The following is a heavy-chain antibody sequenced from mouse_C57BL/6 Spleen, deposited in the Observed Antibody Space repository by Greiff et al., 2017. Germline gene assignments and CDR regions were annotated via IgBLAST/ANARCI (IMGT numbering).Heavy chain of an antibody. J-gene: IGHJ3*01. V-gene: IGHV1-15*01. Sequence: VQLQQSGAELVRPGASVTLSCKASGYTFTDYEMHWVKQTPVHGLEWIGAIDPETGGTAYNQTFKGKAILTADKSSSTAYMELRSLTSEDSAVYYCTRTTTVVARGFAYWGQGTLVTVSA. CDR1: GYTFTDYE. D-gene: IGHD1-1*01. CDR3: TRTTTVVARGFAY. CDR2: IDPETGGT.